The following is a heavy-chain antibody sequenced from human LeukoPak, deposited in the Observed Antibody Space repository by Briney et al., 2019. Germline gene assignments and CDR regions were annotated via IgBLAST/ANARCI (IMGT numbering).Heavy chain of an antibody. CDR2: ISFDESNK. J-gene: IGHJ3*02. CDR1: GFTFSSYA. V-gene: IGHV3-30*03. Sequence: PGRSLRLSCAASGFTFSSYAMHWVRQAPGKGLEWVAVISFDESNKYYADSVKGRFTISRDNSKNTLYLQVNSLRAEDTAMYYCARNILFAFDIWGQGTMVTVSS. CDR3: ARNILFAFDI. D-gene: IGHD2/OR15-2a*01.